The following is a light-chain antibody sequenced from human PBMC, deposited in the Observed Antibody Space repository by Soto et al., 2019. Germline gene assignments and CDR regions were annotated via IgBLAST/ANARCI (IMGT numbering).Light chain of an antibody. CDR3: QQRTNWL. CDR1: QSVNSD. J-gene: IGKJ2*01. Sequence: EIVLTQSPATLSLSPGERATLSCRASQSVNSDFAWYQHKPGQAPRLLIYDASNRASGIPARFSGSGSGTDFARTISSLGPEVFAVYYCQQRTNWLFGQGSKLEIK. CDR2: DAS. V-gene: IGKV3-11*01.